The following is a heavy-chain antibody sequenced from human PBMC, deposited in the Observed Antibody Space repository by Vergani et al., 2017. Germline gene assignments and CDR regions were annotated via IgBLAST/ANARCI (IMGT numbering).Heavy chain of an antibody. Sequence: QVQLQESGPGLVKPSGTLSLTCAVSGGSISSSNWWSWVRQPPGKGLEWIGEIYQCGSTNYNPSLKSRVTISVDKSKNQFSLKLSSVTAADTAVYYCAITTDSSSWYPPTLDYWGQGTLVTVSS. D-gene: IGHD6-13*01. CDR3: AITTDSSSWYPPTLDY. V-gene: IGHV4-4*02. J-gene: IGHJ4*02. CDR1: GGSISSSNW. CDR2: IYQCGST.